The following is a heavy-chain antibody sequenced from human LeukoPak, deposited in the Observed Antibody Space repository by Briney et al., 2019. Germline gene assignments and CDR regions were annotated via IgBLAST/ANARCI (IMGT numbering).Heavy chain of an antibody. CDR2: ITNDVGST. D-gene: IGHD2-2*01. Sequence: GGSLRLSCSASGFIFSSYAMHWVRQAPGKRLEYVSAITNDVGSTFYADPVKGRFTISGDNSENTLYLQMSSLRAEDTAVYYCVRIPAAIGFADYWGQGTLVTVSS. J-gene: IGHJ4*02. CDR3: VRIPAAIGFADY. CDR1: GFIFSSYA. V-gene: IGHV3-64D*06.